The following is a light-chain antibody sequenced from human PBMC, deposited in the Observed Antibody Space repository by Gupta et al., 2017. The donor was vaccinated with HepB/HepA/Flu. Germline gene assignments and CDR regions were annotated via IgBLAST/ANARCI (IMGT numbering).Light chain of an antibody. CDR3: AAWDDNLSGVL. CDR1: SANIGNNY. Sequence: QSVLTQSPSASATPGQRVTISCSGSSANIGNNYVYWYQHLPGTAPKLLIYRSDQRPSGVPDRVSGSKSGTSASLAISGLRSEDEADYYCAAWDDNLSGVLFGGGTKLTVL. CDR2: RSD. J-gene: IGLJ2*01. V-gene: IGLV1-47*01.